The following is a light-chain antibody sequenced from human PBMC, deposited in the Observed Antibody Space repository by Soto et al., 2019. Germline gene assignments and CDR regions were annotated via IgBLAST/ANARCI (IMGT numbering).Light chain of an antibody. V-gene: IGKV3-11*01. CDR1: QSVSSY. CDR3: QQRNIWPPVT. CDR2: DAS. Sequence: SVLTQSPATLSLSQGARATLSCRASQSVSSYLAWYQQKPGQAPRLLIYDASNRATGIPARFSGSGSGADFTLTISSLEPEDFAVYYCQQRNIWPPVTFGQGTRLEI. J-gene: IGKJ5*01.